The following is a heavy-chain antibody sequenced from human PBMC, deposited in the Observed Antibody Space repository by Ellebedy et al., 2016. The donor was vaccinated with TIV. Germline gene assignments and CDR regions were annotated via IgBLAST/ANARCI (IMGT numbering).Heavy chain of an antibody. V-gene: IGHV3-23*01. CDR1: GFTFSSYA. CDR2: ISGSGGST. D-gene: IGHD5-12*01. Sequence: GESLKISXAASGFTFSSYAMSWVRQAPGKGLEWVSVISGSGGSTHYADSVKGRFTISRDNSKNTLYLQMNSLRAEDTALYYCAKDIVPTITPPGHLQYWGQGTLVTVSS. J-gene: IGHJ1*01. CDR3: AKDIVPTITPPGHLQY.